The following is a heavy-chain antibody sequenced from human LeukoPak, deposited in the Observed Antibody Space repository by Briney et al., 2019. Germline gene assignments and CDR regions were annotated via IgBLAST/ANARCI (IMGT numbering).Heavy chain of an antibody. CDR3: AKVGYDFWSGYFLYYYYYMDV. J-gene: IGHJ6*03. CDR2: ISGSGGST. CDR1: GFTFSSHA. Sequence: PGGSLRLSCAASGFTFSSHAMSWVRQAPGKGLEWVSAISGSGGSTYYADSVKGRFTISRDNSKNTLYLQMNSLRAEDTAVYYCAKVGYDFWSGYFLYYYYYMDVWGKGTTVTVSS. D-gene: IGHD3-3*01. V-gene: IGHV3-23*01.